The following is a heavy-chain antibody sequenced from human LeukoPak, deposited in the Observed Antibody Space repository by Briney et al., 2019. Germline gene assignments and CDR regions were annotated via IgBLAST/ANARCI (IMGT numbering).Heavy chain of an antibody. CDR2: IYYSGST. D-gene: IGHD3-10*01. Sequence: SETLSLTCTVSGGSISSYSWGWIRQPPGKGLEWIGYIYYSGSTNYNPSLKSRVTISVDTPKNQFSLKLSSVTAADTAVYYCARDSSARGDFDYWGQGTLVTVSS. CDR3: ARDSSARGDFDY. CDR1: GGSISSYS. V-gene: IGHV4-59*01. J-gene: IGHJ4*02.